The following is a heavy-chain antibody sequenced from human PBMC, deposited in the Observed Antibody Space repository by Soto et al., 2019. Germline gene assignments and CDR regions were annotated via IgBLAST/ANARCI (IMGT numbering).Heavy chain of an antibody. V-gene: IGHV3-33*01. Sequence: QVQLVKSGGGVVQPGRSLRLSCAASGFTFSSYGMHWVRQAPGKGLEWVAVIWYDGSNKYYADSVKGRFTISRDNSKNTLYLQMNSLRAEDTAVYYCARSYGSGSYFRIAYYGMDVWGQGTTVTVSS. D-gene: IGHD3-10*01. J-gene: IGHJ6*02. CDR2: IWYDGSNK. CDR1: GFTFSSYG. CDR3: ARSYGSGSYFRIAYYGMDV.